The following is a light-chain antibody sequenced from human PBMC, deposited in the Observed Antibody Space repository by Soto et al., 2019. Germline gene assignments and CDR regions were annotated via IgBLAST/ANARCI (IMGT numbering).Light chain of an antibody. Sequence: QSALTQPASVSGSPGQSITISCTGTSSVVGRYNFVSWYQQHPGKAPKLMIYDVSNRPSGVSNRFSGSKSDNTASLTISGLQAEDEADYYCSSYTSSTTDVFGTGTKVTVL. CDR1: SSVVGRYNF. J-gene: IGLJ1*01. CDR3: SSYTSSTTDV. V-gene: IGLV2-14*01. CDR2: DVS.